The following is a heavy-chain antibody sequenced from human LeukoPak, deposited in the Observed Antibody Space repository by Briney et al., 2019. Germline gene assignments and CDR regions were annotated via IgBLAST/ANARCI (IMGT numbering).Heavy chain of an antibody. D-gene: IGHD3-22*01. Sequence: GGSLRLSCTASGFTFYNYAMSWVRQAPGTGLEWVGFIRSKAYGGTTEYAASVKGRFTISRDDSKSIAYLQMNSLKTEDTAVYYCTSFLVVSSGYEFDYWGQGTLVTVSS. J-gene: IGHJ4*02. V-gene: IGHV3-49*04. CDR3: TSFLVVSSGYEFDY. CDR2: IRSKAYGGTT. CDR1: GFTFYNYA.